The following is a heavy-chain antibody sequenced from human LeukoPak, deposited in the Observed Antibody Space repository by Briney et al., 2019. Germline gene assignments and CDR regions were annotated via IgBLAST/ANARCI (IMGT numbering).Heavy chain of an antibody. D-gene: IGHD1-26*01. CDR1: GGSISSYY. CDR3: ARDQGVGAMRGYYYYYYMDR. CDR2: IYTSGST. V-gene: IGHV4-4*07. Sequence: ASETLSLTCTVSGGSISSYYWSWIRQPAGKGLEWIGRIYTSGSTNYNPSLKSRVTMSVDTSKNQFSLKLSSVTAADTAVYYCARDQGVGAMRGYYYYYYMDRWGKGTTVTVSS. J-gene: IGHJ6*03.